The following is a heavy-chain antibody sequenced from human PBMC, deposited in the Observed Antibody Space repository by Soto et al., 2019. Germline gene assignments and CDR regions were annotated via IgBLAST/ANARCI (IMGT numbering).Heavy chain of an antibody. V-gene: IGHV5-10-1*01. CDR2: IDPSDSQT. J-gene: IGHJ4*02. Sequence: PGESLKISCRGSGDSCAGYCITWVRQKPGKGLEWMGRIDPSDSQTYYSPSFRGHVTISATKSITTVFLQWSSLRASDTAMYYCARQIYDSDTGPNFQYYFDSWGQGTPVTVSS. D-gene: IGHD3-22*01. CDR3: ARQIYDSDTGPNFQYYFDS. CDR1: GDSCAGYC.